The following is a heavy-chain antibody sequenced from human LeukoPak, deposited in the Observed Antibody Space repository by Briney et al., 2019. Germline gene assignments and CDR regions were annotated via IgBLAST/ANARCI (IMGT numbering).Heavy chain of an antibody. CDR1: GFPFSDYY. J-gene: IGHJ4*02. CDR3: ARVLSSGYSPFDY. CDR2: ITSTGATI. Sequence: GGSLRLSFAASGFPFSDYYMTWIRQAPGKGLGWVSHITSTGATIYYADSLKARFTISRHNAKNSLSLQMNSLRAEDMAVYFCARVLSSGYSPFDYWGQGILVTVSS. D-gene: IGHD3-22*01. V-gene: IGHV3-11*01.